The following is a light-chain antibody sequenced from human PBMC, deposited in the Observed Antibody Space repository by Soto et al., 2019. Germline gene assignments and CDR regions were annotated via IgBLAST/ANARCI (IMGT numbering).Light chain of an antibody. CDR3: AACDDSMNVV. CDR2: SNN. J-gene: IGLJ2*01. CDR1: SSNIGSNT. Sequence: QSVLTQPPSASGTPGQRVTISCSGSSSNIGSNTVIWYQQLPGTAPKLLIYSNNQRPSGVPDRFSGSKSGTSASLAISGLQAEDEADYYCAACDDSMNVVFGGGTKLTVL. V-gene: IGLV1-44*01.